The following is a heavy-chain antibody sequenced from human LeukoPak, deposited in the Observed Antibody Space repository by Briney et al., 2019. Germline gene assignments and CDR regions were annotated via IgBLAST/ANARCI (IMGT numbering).Heavy chain of an antibody. J-gene: IGHJ4*02. D-gene: IGHD4-17*01. CDR2: IYYTGST. Sequence: SETLSLTCTVSGGSISGSSYYWGWIRQPPGKGLEWIGTIYYTGSTYYNPSLKSRVTISVDTSKNQFSLKLSSVTVADTAVYYCARGHTAVTRHFDFWGQGTLVTVSS. CDR3: ARGHTAVTRHFDF. V-gene: IGHV4-39*01. CDR1: GGSISGSSYY.